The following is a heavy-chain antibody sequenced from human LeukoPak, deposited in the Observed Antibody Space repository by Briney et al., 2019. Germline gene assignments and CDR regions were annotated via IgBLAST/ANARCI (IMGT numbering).Heavy chain of an antibody. V-gene: IGHV3-69-1*01. CDR3: ARAHNWNDVWDY. J-gene: IGHJ4*02. Sequence: PGGSLRLSCEASGFTFSAYAMTWVRQAPGKGLEWVSSIGSDGKTHYSESVKGRFAISRDNAKNSLYLQMNSLRAEDTAVYYCARAHNWNDVWDYWGQGTLVTVSS. CDR1: GFTFSAYA. D-gene: IGHD1-20*01. CDR2: IGSDGKT.